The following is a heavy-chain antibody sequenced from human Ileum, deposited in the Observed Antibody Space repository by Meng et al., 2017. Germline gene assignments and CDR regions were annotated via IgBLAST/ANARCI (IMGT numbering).Heavy chain of an antibody. J-gene: IGHJ4*02. CDR1: GFTFTAAW. Sequence: GESLKISCAASGFTFTAAWMNWVRQAPGKGLEWVGRIKSKTDGGTTDYSTPVKGRFTLSRDDSKNTLYLQMNSLKTEDTAVYYCTTVSGFRFEYWGQGTLVTVSS. D-gene: IGHD3-22*01. V-gene: IGHV3-15*01. CDR3: TTVSGFRFEY. CDR2: IKSKTDGGTT.